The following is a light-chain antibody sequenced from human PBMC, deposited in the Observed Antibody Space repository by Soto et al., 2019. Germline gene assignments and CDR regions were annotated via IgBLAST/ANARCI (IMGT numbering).Light chain of an antibody. CDR1: SSDVGANNY. CDR2: EVS. V-gene: IGLV2-8*01. J-gene: IGLJ1*01. CDR3: SAYAGSNNFV. Sequence: QSALTQPASVSGSPGQPITISCTGTSSDVGANNYVSWYQHHPGKAPKLLIYEVSQRPSGVPDRFSGSKSGNTASLTVSGLQTEDEADYYCSAYAGSNNFVFGSGTKVTVL.